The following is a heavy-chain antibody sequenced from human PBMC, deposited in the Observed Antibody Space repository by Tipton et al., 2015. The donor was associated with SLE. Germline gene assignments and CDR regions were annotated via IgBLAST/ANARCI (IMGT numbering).Heavy chain of an antibody. Sequence: TLSLTCAVYGGSFSGYYWSWIRQPPGKGLEWIGEINHSGSTNYNPSLKSRVTISVDTSKNQFSLKLSSVTPEDTAVYYCARYSGDYYYYGMDVWGQGTTVTVSS. CDR1: GGSFSGYY. CDR2: INHSGST. D-gene: IGHD3-10*01. J-gene: IGHJ6*02. CDR3: ARYSGDYYYYGMDV. V-gene: IGHV4-34*01.